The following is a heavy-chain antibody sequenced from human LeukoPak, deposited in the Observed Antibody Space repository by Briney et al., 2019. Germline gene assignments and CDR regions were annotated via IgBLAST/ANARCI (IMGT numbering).Heavy chain of an antibody. D-gene: IGHD3-10*01. CDR2: IFVSGST. Sequence: PSGTLSLTCTVSSFSNYYWSWVRQPAGKGLEWIGRIFVSGSTNYNPSLKSRITMSIDTPKNQFSLKLSSVTAADTAVYYCARDLGDLAGFDYWGQGTLVTVSS. J-gene: IGHJ4*01. V-gene: IGHV4-4*07. CDR1: SFSNYY. CDR3: ARDLGDLAGFDY.